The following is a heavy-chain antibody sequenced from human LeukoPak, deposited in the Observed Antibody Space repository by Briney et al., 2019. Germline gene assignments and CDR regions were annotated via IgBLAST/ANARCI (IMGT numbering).Heavy chain of an antibody. CDR1: GGSFSGYY. D-gene: IGHD3-3*01. Sequence: SETLSLTCAVYGGSFSGYYWSWIRQPPGKGLEWIGEINHSGSTNYNLSLKSRVTISVDTSKNQFSLKLSSVTAADTAVYYCARAFEFLEWLFDYWGQGTLVTVSS. CDR2: INHSGST. V-gene: IGHV4-34*01. CDR3: ARAFEFLEWLFDY. J-gene: IGHJ4*02.